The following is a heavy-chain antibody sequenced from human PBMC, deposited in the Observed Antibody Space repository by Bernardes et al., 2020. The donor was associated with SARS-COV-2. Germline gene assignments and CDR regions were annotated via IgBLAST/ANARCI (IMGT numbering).Heavy chain of an antibody. CDR3: VTSFAYQVLPLQP. V-gene: IGHV1-24*01. D-gene: IGHD1-1*01. Sequence: SVNVSCLVSGYFLRELSLHWVRQAPGKGLEGVGGSYPVEGKLVYAQDLQGRVTITEITSTDTAYLELKGLRSEDTAIYYCVTSFAYQVLPLQPWGQGALVAVS. CDR2: SYPVEGKL. CDR1: GYFLRELS. J-gene: IGHJ4*02.